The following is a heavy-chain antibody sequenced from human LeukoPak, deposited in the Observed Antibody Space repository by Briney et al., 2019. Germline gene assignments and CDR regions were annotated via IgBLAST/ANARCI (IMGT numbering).Heavy chain of an antibody. J-gene: IGHJ6*03. CDR3: ARKDIVVVPAAIRNPYYYYYYMDV. Sequence: SVKVSCKASGGTFSSYAISWVRQAPGQGLEWMGGIIPIFGTANYAQKFQGRVTITADESTSTAYMELSSLRSEDTAVYYCARKDIVVVPAAIRNPYYYYYYMDVWGKGTTVTISS. V-gene: IGHV1-69*13. CDR1: GGTFSSYA. CDR2: IIPIFGTA. D-gene: IGHD2-2*01.